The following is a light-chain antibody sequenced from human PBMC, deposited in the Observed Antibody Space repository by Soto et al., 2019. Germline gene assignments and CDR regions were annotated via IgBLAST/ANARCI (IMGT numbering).Light chain of an antibody. CDR1: SSDIGDYDY. CDR3: SSYAGNNIYV. CDR2: EVT. Sequence: QSALTQPASVSGSPGQSITISCTGTSSDIGDYDYVSWYQQHPGKAPKLIIYEVTKRPSGVPDRFSGSKSGNTASLTVSGLQAEDEAVHYCSSYAGNNIYVFGTGTKLTVL. J-gene: IGLJ1*01. V-gene: IGLV2-8*01.